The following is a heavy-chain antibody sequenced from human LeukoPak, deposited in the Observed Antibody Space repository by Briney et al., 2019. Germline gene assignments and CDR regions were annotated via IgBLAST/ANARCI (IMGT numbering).Heavy chain of an antibody. D-gene: IGHD4-17*01. Sequence: GGSLRLSCAASGFTFSSYSMNWVRQAPGKGLEWVSYISSSSSTIYYADSVKGRFTISRDNAKNSLYLQMNSLRAEDTAVYYCARVGPYGDLSYWGQGTLVTVSS. J-gene: IGHJ4*02. CDR1: GFTFSSYS. CDR2: ISSSSSTI. CDR3: ARVGPYGDLSY. V-gene: IGHV3-48*01.